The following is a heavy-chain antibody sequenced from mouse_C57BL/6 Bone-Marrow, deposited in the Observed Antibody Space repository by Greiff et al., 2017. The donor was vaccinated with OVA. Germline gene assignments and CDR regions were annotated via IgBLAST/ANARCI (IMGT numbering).Heavy chain of an antibody. V-gene: IGHV1-55*01. CDR1: GYTFTSYW. Sequence: VQLQQPGAELVKPGASVKMSCKASGYTFTSYWITWVKQRPGQGLEWIGDIYPGSGSTNYNEKFTSKATLTVDTSSSTAYMQISRLTSENSTVYCCAREGLLQLAYWGQGTLVTVSA. CDR3: AREGLLQLAY. CDR2: IYPGSGST. D-gene: IGHD3-1*01. J-gene: IGHJ3*01.